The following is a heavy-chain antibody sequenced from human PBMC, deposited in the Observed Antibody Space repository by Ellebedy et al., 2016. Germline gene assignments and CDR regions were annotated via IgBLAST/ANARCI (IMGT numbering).Heavy chain of an antibody. CDR1: GGSISSGGYY. Sequence: SETLSLXXTVSGGSISSGGYYWSWIRQHPGKGLEWIGYIYYSGSTYYNPSLKSRVTISVDTSKNQFSLKLSSVTAADTAVYYRARGGYCSSTSCPGLNWFDPWGQGTLVTVSS. V-gene: IGHV4-31*03. CDR3: ARGGYCSSTSCPGLNWFDP. D-gene: IGHD2-2*01. J-gene: IGHJ5*02. CDR2: IYYSGST.